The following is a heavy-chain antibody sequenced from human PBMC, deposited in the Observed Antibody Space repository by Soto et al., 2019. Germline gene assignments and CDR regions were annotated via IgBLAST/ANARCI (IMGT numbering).Heavy chain of an antibody. CDR3: ARGIVVVVAATDYYYYGMDV. Sequence: ASVKVSCKASGGTFSSYAISWVRQAPGQGLEWMGGIIPIFGTANYAQKFQGRVTITADESTSTAYMELSSLRSEDTAVYYCARGIVVVVAATDYYYYGMDVWGQGTTVTVSS. CDR2: IIPIFGTA. J-gene: IGHJ6*02. CDR1: GGTFSSYA. D-gene: IGHD2-15*01. V-gene: IGHV1-69*13.